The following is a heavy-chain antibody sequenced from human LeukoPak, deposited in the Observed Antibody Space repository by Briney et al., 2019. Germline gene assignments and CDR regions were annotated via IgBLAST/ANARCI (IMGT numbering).Heavy chain of an antibody. Sequence: GGSLRLSCAASGFTFSSYGMHWVRQAPGKGLEWVAVIWYDGSSKYYADSVKGRFTISRDDSKNTLYLQMNSLRAEDTAVYYCARAKSSSWYSVGYWGQGTLVTVSS. CDR2: IWYDGSSK. J-gene: IGHJ4*02. V-gene: IGHV3-33*01. D-gene: IGHD6-13*01. CDR3: ARAKSSSWYSVGY. CDR1: GFTFSSYG.